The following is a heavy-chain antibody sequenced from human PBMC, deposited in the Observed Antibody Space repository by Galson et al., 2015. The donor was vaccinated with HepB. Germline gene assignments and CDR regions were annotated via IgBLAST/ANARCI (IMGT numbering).Heavy chain of an antibody. J-gene: IGHJ4*02. CDR1: GFTFSNYG. Sequence: SLRLSCAASGFTFSNYGMHWVRQAPGKGLEWVAVISYDGSNKYYADSGQGRFTISRDNSKNTLYLQMNSLRAEDTALYNCAKDPYLYSALAGTVAGFDYWGQGTLVTVSS. D-gene: IGHD6-19*01. CDR2: ISYDGSNK. CDR3: AKDPYLYSALAGTVAGFDY. V-gene: IGHV3-30*18.